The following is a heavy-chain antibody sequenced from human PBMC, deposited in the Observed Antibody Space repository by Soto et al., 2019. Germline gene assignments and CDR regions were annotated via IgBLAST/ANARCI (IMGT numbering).Heavy chain of an antibody. D-gene: IGHD6-13*01. V-gene: IGHV1-18*01. CDR2: ISAYNGNT. CDR1: GYTFTSYG. CDR3: ARRWAGIAAAGTPYSWFDP. Sequence: QVQLVQSGAEVKKPGASVKVSCKGSGYTFTSYGISWVRQAPGQGLEWMGWISAYNGNTNDALKLQARVTMTTDTSTSTAYMELRSLRSDDTAVYYCARRWAGIAAAGTPYSWFDPWGQGTLVTVSS. J-gene: IGHJ5*02.